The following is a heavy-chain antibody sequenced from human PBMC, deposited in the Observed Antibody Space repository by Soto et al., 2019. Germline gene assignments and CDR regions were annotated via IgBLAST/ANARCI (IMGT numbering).Heavy chain of an antibody. CDR2: IYSGGST. CDR1: GFTVSSNY. J-gene: IGHJ6*02. CDR3: ARESGGAYGDYDYYYGMDV. Sequence: EVQLVESGGGLIQPGGSLRLSCAASGFTVSSNYMSWVRQAPGKGLEWVSVIYSGGSTYYADSVKGRFTISRDNSKNTLXXQMNSLRAEDTAVYYCARESGGAYGDYDYYYGMDVWGQGTTVTVSS. V-gene: IGHV3-53*01. D-gene: IGHD4-17*01.